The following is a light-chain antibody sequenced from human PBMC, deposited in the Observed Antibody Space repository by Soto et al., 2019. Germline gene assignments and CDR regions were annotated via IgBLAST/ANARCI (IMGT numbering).Light chain of an antibody. J-gene: IGLJ2*01. CDR2: EVN. Sequence: QSVLTQPPSASGSPGQSVTISCTGTSSDVGGYKYVSWYRQHPGKAPKLMIYEVNKRPSGVPDRFSGSKSGNTASMTVSGLQDEDEATYYCSSYAGSNFVVFGGGTMVTVL. CDR1: SSDVGGYKY. CDR3: SSYAGSNFVV. V-gene: IGLV2-8*01.